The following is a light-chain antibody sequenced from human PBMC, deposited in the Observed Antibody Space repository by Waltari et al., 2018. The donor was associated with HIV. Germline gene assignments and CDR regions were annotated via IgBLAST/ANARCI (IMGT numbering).Light chain of an antibody. V-gene: IGLV1-47*01. CDR3: AAWDDSLSGHVV. CDR1: SANLGSNY. Sequence: SVLTQPPSASGTHGQRVTRPYSGSSANLGSNYVYWYKELPGTAPQLLIYRNNQRPSGVPDRSSGSKSGTSASLAISGLRSEDEADYYCAAWDDSLSGHVVFGGGTKLTVL. J-gene: IGLJ2*01. CDR2: RNN.